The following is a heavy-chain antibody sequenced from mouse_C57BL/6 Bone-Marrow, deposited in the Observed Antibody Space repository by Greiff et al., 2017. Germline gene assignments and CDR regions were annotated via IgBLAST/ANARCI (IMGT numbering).Heavy chain of an antibody. J-gene: IGHJ3*01. D-gene: IGHD3-2*02. CDR1: GYTFTGYW. Sequence: QVQLQQSGAELMKPGASVKLSCKATGYTFTGYWIEWVKQRPGHGLEWIGEILPGSGSTYYNEKFKGKATVTADTSSNTAYMHLSSLTTEDSAIYYCSRVSSGPFAYWGQGTLVTVSA. CDR3: SRVSSGPFAY. V-gene: IGHV1-9*01. CDR2: ILPGSGST.